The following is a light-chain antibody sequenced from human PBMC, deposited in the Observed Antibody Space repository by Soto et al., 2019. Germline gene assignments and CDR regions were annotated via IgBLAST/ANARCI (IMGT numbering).Light chain of an antibody. V-gene: IGLV1-47*01. CDR1: SSNVGSYY. Sequence: QAVVTQPHSAYVTPGQRVTISCSVSSSNVGSYYVYWYQPVPGTAPKLLIYMNNHRPSGVPDRFSGSKSGTSASLAISGLRSEDEADYYCAAWDDTLTVFFGGGTKLTVL. J-gene: IGLJ2*01. CDR2: MNN. CDR3: AAWDDTLTVF.